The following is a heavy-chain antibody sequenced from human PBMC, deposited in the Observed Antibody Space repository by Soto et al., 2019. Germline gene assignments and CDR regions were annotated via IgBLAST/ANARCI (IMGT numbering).Heavy chain of an antibody. V-gene: IGHV1-18*01. J-gene: IGHJ4*02. CDR1: GYTFTSYG. CDR3: QARVDTAMVTYY. D-gene: IGHD5-18*01. CDR2: ISAYNGNT. Sequence: QVQLVQSGAEVKKPGASVKVSCQASGYTFTSYGIIWVRQAPGQGLEWMGWISAYNGNTNYAQKLQGRVTMTTDTSTSTAYMELRSLRSDDTAVYYCQARVDTAMVTYYWGQGTLVTVSS.